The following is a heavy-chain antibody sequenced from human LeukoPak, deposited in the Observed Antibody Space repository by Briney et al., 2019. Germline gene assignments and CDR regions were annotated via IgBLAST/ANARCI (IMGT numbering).Heavy chain of an antibody. J-gene: IGHJ6*03. CDR1: GGSISSYY. D-gene: IGHD4-17*01. V-gene: IGHV4-59*01. CDR3: ARAGGDYYYYYYMDV. Sequence: PSETLSLTCTVSGGSISSYYWSWIRQPPGKGLEWIGYIYYSGSTNYNPSLKSRVTISVDTSKNQFSLKLSSVTAADTAVYYCARAGGDYYYYYYMDVWGKGTTVTVS. CDR2: IYYSGST.